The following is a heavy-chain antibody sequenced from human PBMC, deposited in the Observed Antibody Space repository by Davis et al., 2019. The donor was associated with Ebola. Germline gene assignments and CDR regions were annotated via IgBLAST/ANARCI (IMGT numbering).Heavy chain of an antibody. V-gene: IGHV5-51*01. CDR3: ASLRRTITGMDDAFDI. CDR2: IYTGDSDT. CDR1: GNSFTSHW. D-gene: IGHD2-8*02. J-gene: IGHJ3*02. Sequence: GESLKISCKDSGNSFTSHWIGWVRQMPGKGLEWMGIIYTGDSDTSYSPSFRGQVTISADKSIKTAFLQWGSLKASDTALYYCASLRRTITGMDDAFDIWGQGTVVTVSS.